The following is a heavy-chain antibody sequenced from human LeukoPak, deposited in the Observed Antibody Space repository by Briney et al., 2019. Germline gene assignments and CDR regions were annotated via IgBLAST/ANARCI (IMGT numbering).Heavy chain of an antibody. V-gene: IGHV4-59*01. Sequence: PSETLSLTCTVSGGSISSYYWNWIRQSPGKGLEWIGYIYDIGSTTYNPSLKSRVTISVDPSKNQFSLKLSSVTAADTAIYYCAKMKGMIAFGAVDYWGQGTLVSVSS. D-gene: IGHD3-16*01. J-gene: IGHJ4*02. CDR3: AKMKGMIAFGAVDY. CDR1: GGSISSYY. CDR2: IYDIGST.